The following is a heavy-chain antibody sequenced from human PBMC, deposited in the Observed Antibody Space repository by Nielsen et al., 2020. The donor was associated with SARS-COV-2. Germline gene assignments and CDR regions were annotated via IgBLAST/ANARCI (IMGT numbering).Heavy chain of an antibody. D-gene: IGHD6-13*01. Sequence: WVRQAPGQGLEWIGRINPYIGDTDYAQKFQGWVTMTRDTSISAAYMELSRLRSDDTAVYYCARGLPDKYSSSWFYYYYGMDVWGQGTTVTVSS. J-gene: IGHJ6*02. CDR3: ARGLPDKYSSSWFYYYYGMDV. V-gene: IGHV1-2*04. CDR2: INPYIGDT.